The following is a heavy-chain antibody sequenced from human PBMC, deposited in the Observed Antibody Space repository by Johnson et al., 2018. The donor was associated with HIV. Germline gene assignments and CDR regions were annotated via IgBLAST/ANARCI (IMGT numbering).Heavy chain of an antibody. Sequence: VQLVESGGDVVRPGGSLRLSCAGSGFIFDDYGMRWVRQPPGKGLEWVSGINWNSGNIGYADSVKGRFTISRDNAKNSLYLQMNSLRAEDTALYYCAKDINAGGSRGNAAFDIWGQGTMVTVS. CDR3: AKDINAGGSRGNAAFDI. CDR2: INWNSGNI. CDR1: GFIFDDYG. V-gene: IGHV3-20*04. D-gene: IGHD6-13*01. J-gene: IGHJ3*02.